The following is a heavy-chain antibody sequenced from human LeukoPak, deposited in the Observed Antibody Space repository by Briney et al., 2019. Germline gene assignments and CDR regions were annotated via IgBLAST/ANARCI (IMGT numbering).Heavy chain of an antibody. D-gene: IGHD3-9*01. Sequence: PGGSLRLSCAASGLTFSSYAMHWVRQAPGKGLEWVAVISYDGSNKYYADSVKGRFTISRDNSKNTLYLQMNSLRAEDTAVYYCARAANYDILTGYLYYFGYWGQGTLVTVSS. CDR1: GLTFSSYA. CDR3: ARAANYDILTGYLYYFGY. CDR2: ISYDGSNK. J-gene: IGHJ4*02. V-gene: IGHV3-30-3*01.